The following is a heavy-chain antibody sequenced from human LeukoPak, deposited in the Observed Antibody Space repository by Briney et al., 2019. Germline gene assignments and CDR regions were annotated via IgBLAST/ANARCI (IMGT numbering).Heavy chain of an antibody. CDR1: GVSISSGDYY. J-gene: IGHJ3*02. D-gene: IGHD1-26*01. V-gene: IGHV4-30-4*01. CDR2: IYYSGST. CDR3: ASYPPTIGNAFDI. Sequence: SQTLSLTCTVSGVSISSGDYYWSWIRQPPGKGLEWIGYIYYSGSTYYNPSLKSRVTISVDTSKNQFSLKLSSVTAADTAVYYCASYPPTIGNAFDIWGQGTMVTVSS.